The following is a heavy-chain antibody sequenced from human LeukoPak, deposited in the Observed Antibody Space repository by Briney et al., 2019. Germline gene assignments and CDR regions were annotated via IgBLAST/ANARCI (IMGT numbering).Heavy chain of an antibody. V-gene: IGHV3-33*01. CDR2: IYYDGSSK. J-gene: IGHJ6*02. CDR1: GFTFRNYG. CDR3: AREVVVPAAILYYYGMDV. Sequence: PGRSLRLSCAASGFTFRNYGMHWVRQAPGKGLEWVAIIYYDGSSKYYADSVKGRFTISRDNSKNTLYLQMNSLTAEDTAVYYCAREVVVPAAILYYYGMDVWGQGTTVTVSS. D-gene: IGHD2-2*01.